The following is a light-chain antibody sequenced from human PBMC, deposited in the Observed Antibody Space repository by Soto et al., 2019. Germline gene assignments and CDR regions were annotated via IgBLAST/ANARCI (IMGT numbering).Light chain of an antibody. CDR3: QSYDNSLSAYV. J-gene: IGLJ1*01. V-gene: IGLV1-40*01. Sequence: QSVLTQPPSVSGAPGQRVTVSCTGSSSNIGAGRDVHWYQQVPGTAPKLLIYGNNNRPSGVPDRFSGSKSGTSVSLAITGLHAEDEADYYCQSYDNSLSAYVFGTGTKVTVL. CDR2: GNN. CDR1: SSNIGAGRD.